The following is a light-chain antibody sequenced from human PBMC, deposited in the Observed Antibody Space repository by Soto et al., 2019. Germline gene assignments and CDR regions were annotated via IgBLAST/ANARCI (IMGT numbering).Light chain of an antibody. J-gene: IGKJ1*01. CDR1: HDISSY. Sequence: DIQMNQSPSSLSPSVGDRLTSTFQASHDISSYLDWYQQKPGKSPKLLIYAASSLQSGVPSRFSGSGSGTDFTLNISRLEPEDFATYYCQQSYSTPWTFGQGTKVDIK. CDR3: QQSYSTPWT. CDR2: AAS. V-gene: IGKV1-39*01.